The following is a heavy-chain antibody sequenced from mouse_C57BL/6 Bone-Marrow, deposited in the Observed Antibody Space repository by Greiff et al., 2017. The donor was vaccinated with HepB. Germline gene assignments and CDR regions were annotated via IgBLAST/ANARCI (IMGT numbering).Heavy chain of an antibody. CDR2: IDPETGGT. Sequence: LVESGAELVRPGASVTLSCKASGYTFTDYEMHWVKQTPVHGLEWIGAIDPETGGTAYNQKFKGKAILTADKSSSTAYMELRSLTSEDSAVYYCTRRGYSNYVWYFDVWGTGTTVTVSS. D-gene: IGHD2-5*01. CDR3: TRRGYSNYVWYFDV. CDR1: GYTFTDYE. V-gene: IGHV1-15*01. J-gene: IGHJ1*03.